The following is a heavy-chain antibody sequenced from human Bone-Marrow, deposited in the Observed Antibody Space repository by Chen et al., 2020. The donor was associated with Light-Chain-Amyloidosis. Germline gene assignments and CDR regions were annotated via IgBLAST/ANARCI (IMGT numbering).Heavy chain of an antibody. CDR1: GFTLDDYG. CDR3: ARGRGYSYGDRFVPDAFDI. Sequence: EVQLVESGGGVVRPGGSLRLSCAASGFTLDDYGMSWVRQAPGKGLEWVSGINWNGGSTGYADSVKGRFTISRDNAKNSLYLQMNSLRAEDTALYHCARGRGYSYGDRFVPDAFDIWGQGTTVTVSS. V-gene: IGHV3-20*01. CDR2: INWNGGST. D-gene: IGHD5-18*01. J-gene: IGHJ3*02.